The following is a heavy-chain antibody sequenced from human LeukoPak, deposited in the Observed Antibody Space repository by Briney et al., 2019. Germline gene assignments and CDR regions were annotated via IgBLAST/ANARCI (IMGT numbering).Heavy chain of an antibody. D-gene: IGHD5-12*01. CDR2: ISSSSDSI. J-gene: IGHJ4*02. CDR1: GFTFSNYG. CDR3: ARAMRSGYDS. V-gene: IGHV3-48*02. Sequence: GGSLRLSCAASGFTFSNYGMNWVRQAPGKRLEWVSYISSSSDSIYYADSVKGRFTISRDNAENSLYLQMNSLRDEDTAVYYGARAMRSGYDSWGQGTLVTVSS.